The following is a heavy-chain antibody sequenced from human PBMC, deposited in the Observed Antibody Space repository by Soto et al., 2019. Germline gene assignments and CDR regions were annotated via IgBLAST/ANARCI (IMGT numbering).Heavy chain of an antibody. J-gene: IGHJ3*02. Sequence: EVQLVESGGVLVQPGGSLRLSCTASGFIVSATYMNWVRQAPGKGLEWVSVIANRGDTHYADSVRGRFSISRDIADKTEHLQMNNMRVEDTAVYYCAREPRYCRGRSCSSTGDAVDIWGQGTMVTVSS. V-gene: IGHV3-66*01. D-gene: IGHD2-15*01. CDR3: AREPRYCRGRSCSSTGDAVDI. CDR2: IANRGDT. CDR1: GFIVSATY.